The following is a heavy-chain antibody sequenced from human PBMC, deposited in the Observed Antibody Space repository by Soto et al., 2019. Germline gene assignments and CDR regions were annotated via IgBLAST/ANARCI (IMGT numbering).Heavy chain of an antibody. CDR2: IRGSDGST. Sequence: PGGSLRLSCAASGFPFSSYDMSWVRQAPRKGLDWVSVIRGSDGSTYYANSVKGRFTISRDNSKNTLFLQMNSLRAEDTAIYYCTKGGHLDYWGPGTLVTVSS. V-gene: IGHV3-23*01. CDR1: GFPFSSYD. CDR3: TKGGHLDY. D-gene: IGHD3-10*01. J-gene: IGHJ4*02.